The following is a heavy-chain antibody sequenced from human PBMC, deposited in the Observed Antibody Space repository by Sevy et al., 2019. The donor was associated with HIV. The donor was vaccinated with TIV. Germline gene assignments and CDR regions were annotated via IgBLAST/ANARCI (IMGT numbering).Heavy chain of an antibody. D-gene: IGHD3-10*01. CDR3: AKDRGAGVEGEEYYLDY. CDR1: GYTFSGYA. CDR2: ISASGIST. V-gene: IGHV3-23*01. J-gene: IGHJ4*02. Sequence: WGSLRLSCAGSGYTFSGYAMSWVRQAPGKGLEWVSAISASGISTYYAGSVKGRVTISRDNSKNTLYLAMDSLRDDDTALYYCAKDRGAGVEGEEYYLDYWGRGTLVTVSS.